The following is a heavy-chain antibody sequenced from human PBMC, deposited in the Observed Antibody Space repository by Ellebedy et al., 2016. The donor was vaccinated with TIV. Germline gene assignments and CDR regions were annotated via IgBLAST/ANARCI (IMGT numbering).Heavy chain of an antibody. CDR2: IWYDGSNK. J-gene: IGHJ4*02. Sequence: GESLKISCAASGFIFSNYGIHWVRQAPGKGLEWVAVIWYDGSNKYYADSVKGRFTISRDNSKNTLYLQMNSLRAEDTAVYYCARGLWFGDAHFDHWGQGTLVTVSS. V-gene: IGHV3-33*01. CDR1: GFIFSNYG. CDR3: ARGLWFGDAHFDH. D-gene: IGHD3-10*01.